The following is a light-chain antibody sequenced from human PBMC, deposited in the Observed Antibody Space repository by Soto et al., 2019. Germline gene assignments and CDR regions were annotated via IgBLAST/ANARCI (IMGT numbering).Light chain of an antibody. CDR3: QQYGGSPIT. J-gene: IGKJ5*01. Sequence: IVLTQSPGTLSLSPGERVTLSCRASQSVTTRLAWYQHKPGQAPTLLMSGASNRASGVPVRFSGSGSGTDFTLTITRLEPEDFALYYCQQYGGSPITFGRGTRWRL. V-gene: IGKV3-20*01. CDR1: QSVTTR. CDR2: GAS.